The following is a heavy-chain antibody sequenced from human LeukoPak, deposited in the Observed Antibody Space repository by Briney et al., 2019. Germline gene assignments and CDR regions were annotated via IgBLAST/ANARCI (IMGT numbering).Heavy chain of an antibody. D-gene: IGHD1-14*01. J-gene: IGHJ4*02. CDR1: RFAFSTYA. V-gene: IGHV3-23*01. CDR3: ANYRKPQGLDY. Sequence: PGGSLRLSCVVSRFAFSTYAMTWVRQAPGQGLEYVSTISSNGADTYYADSVKGRFTISRDNSKNTLYLQMTSLRVEDTAVYYCANYRKPQGLDYWGQGTLVTVSS. CDR2: ISSNGADT.